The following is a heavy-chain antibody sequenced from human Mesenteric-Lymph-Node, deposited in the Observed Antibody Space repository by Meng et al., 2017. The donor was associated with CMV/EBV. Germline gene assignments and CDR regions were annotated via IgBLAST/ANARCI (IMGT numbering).Heavy chain of an antibody. CDR3: AREGPGYSSSIDY. Sequence: CAASGFTVSIKYMSWVRQAPGKGLEWVSVIYSGGSTYYADSVKGRFNISRDNSKNTLYLQMNSLRTEDTAVYYCAREGPGYSSSIDYWGRGTLVTVSS. CDR2: IYSGGST. J-gene: IGHJ4*02. V-gene: IGHV3-53*01. CDR1: GFTVSIKY. D-gene: IGHD6-19*01.